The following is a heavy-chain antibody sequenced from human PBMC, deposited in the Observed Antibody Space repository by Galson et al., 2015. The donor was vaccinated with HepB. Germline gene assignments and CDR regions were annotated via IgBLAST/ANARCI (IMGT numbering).Heavy chain of an antibody. CDR2: ISANSGNT. D-gene: IGHD4/OR15-4a*01. Sequence: SVKVSCKAPGYTFTTNGISWVRQAPGQGLEWVGWISANSGNTQYAQKLQGRVTLTRDTSTSTAYVELRDLRSDDTATYYCARDRDYRLDYWGQGTLVTVSS. V-gene: IGHV1-18*04. CDR3: ARDRDYRLDY. CDR1: GYTFTTNG. J-gene: IGHJ4*02.